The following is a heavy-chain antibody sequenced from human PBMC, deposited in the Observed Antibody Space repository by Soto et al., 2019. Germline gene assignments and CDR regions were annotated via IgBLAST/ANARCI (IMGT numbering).Heavy chain of an antibody. CDR3: ARGDREDILVVVGARPGEYGIDI. V-gene: IGHV3-30-3*01. CDR1: GFTFRNYA. CDR2: IAYDGSNA. D-gene: IGHD2-15*01. Sequence: QVQLVESGGGVVQPGGSLRLSCAASGFTFRNYAMHWVRQAAGKGLECLAVIAYDGSNAFYRDSVKGRFTISRDNCKNTLYLHMNSLRSEDTGVYYCARGDREDILVVVGARPGEYGIDIWGQGTTVTVSS. J-gene: IGHJ6*02.